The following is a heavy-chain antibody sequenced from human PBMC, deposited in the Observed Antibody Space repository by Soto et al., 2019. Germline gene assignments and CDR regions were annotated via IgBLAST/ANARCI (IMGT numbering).Heavy chain of an antibody. CDR1: GGTFSSYA. CDR2: IIPIFGTA. V-gene: IGHV1-69*06. CDR3: ARSGGAETHPYGMDV. D-gene: IGHD3-10*01. J-gene: IGHJ6*02. Sequence: ASVKVSCKASGGTFSSYAISWVRQAPGQGLEWMGGIIPIFGTANYAQKFQGRVTITADKSTSTAYMELSSLRSEDTAVYYCARSGGAETHPYGMDVWGQGTTVTVSS.